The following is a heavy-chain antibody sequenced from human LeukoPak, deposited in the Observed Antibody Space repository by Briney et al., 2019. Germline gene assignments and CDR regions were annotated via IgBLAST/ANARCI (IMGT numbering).Heavy chain of an antibody. Sequence: GRSLRLSCAASGFTFSNHGMHWVRQAPGKGLEWVAVIWYDGSNKYYADSVKGRFTISRDNSKNTLYLQMNSLRAEDTAIYYCAKDTRSRYFQEWGQGTLVTASS. CDR1: GFTFSNHG. V-gene: IGHV3-33*06. CDR3: AKDTRSRYFQE. J-gene: IGHJ1*01. CDR2: IWYDGSNK. D-gene: IGHD3-16*01.